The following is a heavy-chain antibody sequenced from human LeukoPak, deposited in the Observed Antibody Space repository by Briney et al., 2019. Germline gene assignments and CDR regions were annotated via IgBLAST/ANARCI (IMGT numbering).Heavy chain of an antibody. Sequence: GGSLRLSCAASGFTFSSYWMHWVRQAPGKGLEWVSVIYSGGSTYYADSVKGRFTISRDNSKNTLYLQMNSLRAEDTAVYYCARERRGLDYWGQGTLVTASS. J-gene: IGHJ4*02. CDR3: ARERRGLDY. CDR2: IYSGGST. CDR1: GFTFSSYW. V-gene: IGHV3-66*02.